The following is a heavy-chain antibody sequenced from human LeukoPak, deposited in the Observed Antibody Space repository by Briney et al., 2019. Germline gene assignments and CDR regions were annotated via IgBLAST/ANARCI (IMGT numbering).Heavy chain of an antibody. CDR2: IYYSGST. J-gene: IGHJ3*02. Sequence: SQTLSLTCTVSGGSISSSSYYSSWIRQHPGKGLEWIGYIYYSGSTYYNPSLKSRVTISVDTSKNQFSLKLSSVTAADTAVYYCARDSQYGSGMGLIWGQGTMVTVSS. CDR3: ARDSQYGSGMGLI. D-gene: IGHD3-10*01. CDR1: GGSISSSSYY. V-gene: IGHV4-31*03.